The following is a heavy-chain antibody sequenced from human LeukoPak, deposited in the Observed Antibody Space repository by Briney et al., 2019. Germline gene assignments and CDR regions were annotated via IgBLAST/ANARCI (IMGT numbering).Heavy chain of an antibody. CDR3: VRWACIGSSCYYYY. CDR2: IYSGGST. CDR1: GLTLGSKY. D-gene: IGHD2-2*01. V-gene: IGHV3-53*01. J-gene: IGHJ4*02. Sequence: GGSLTLSCAPSGLTLGSKYMSWVRQAPGKGLEWVSVIYSGGSTYYADSVKGRFTICRDNSKNTLYLQVNSLRAEDTAVYYCVRWACIGSSCYYYYWARETLVTVSS.